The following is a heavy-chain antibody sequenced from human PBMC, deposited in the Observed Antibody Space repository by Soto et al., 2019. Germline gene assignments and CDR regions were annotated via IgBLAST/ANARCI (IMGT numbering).Heavy chain of an antibody. D-gene: IGHD2-15*01. CDR1: GFSFSSYS. Sequence: EVQLVESGGGLVKPGGSLRLSCAASGFSFSSYSMNCVRQAPGKGLEWVSSISSSASHINYADSVKGRFTISRDNAKKSLYLQMNSLRGEDTAVYYCARGYTGYCRGGTLYWLDPWGQGTLVTVSS. V-gene: IGHV3-21*01. J-gene: IGHJ5*02. CDR3: ARGYTGYCRGGTLYWLDP. CDR2: ISSSASHI.